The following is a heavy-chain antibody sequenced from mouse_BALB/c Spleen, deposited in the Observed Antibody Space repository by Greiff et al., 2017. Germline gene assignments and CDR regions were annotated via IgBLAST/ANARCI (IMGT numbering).Heavy chain of an antibody. CDR2: IYPGSGNT. V-gene: IGHV1-84*02. J-gene: IGHJ2*01. D-gene: IGHD2-14*01. Sequence: VHLVESGPGLVKPGASVKISCKASGYTFTDYYINWVKQKPGQGLEWIGWIYPGSGNTKSNEKLKGKATLTIDTSSSTAYMQLSSLTSEDTAVYVCARWGTYYRYGFDYWGQGTTLTVSS. CDR3: ARWGTYYRYGFDY. CDR1: GYTFTDYY.